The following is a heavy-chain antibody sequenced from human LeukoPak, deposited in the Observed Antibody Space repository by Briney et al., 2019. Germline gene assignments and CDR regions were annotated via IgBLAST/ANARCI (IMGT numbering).Heavy chain of an antibody. J-gene: IGHJ4*02. Sequence: GRSLRLSCAASGFTFSSYGMHWVRQAPGKGLEWVGRIKSKTDGGTTDYAAPVKGRFTISRDDSKNTLYLQMNSLKTEDTAVYYCTTVMGYSSSWAFDYWGQGTLVTVSS. CDR1: GFTFSSYG. V-gene: IGHV3-15*01. CDR3: TTVMGYSSSWAFDY. D-gene: IGHD6-13*01. CDR2: IKSKTDGGTT.